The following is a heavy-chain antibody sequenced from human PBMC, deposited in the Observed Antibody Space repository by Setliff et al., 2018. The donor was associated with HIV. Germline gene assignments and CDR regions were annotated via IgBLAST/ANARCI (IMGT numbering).Heavy chain of an antibody. Sequence: PGGSLRLSCAASGLTFSDYTMNWARQAPGKGLEWVSSISTGGHFIYYADSVKGRFTISRDNAKNSLYLQMNSLRAEDTAVYYCARDRGYDLDYFDYWGQGTLVTVSS. CDR3: ARDRGYDLDYFDY. D-gene: IGHD5-12*01. CDR1: GLTFSDYT. CDR2: ISTGGHFI. V-gene: IGHV3-21*04. J-gene: IGHJ4*02.